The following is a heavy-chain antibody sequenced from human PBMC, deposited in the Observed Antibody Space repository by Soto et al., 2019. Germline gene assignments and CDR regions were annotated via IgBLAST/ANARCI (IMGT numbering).Heavy chain of an antibody. CDR3: ARLLYGSGSYYSYYYMDV. J-gene: IGHJ6*03. CDR2: IYYSGST. V-gene: IGHV4-59*08. Sequence: SETLSLTCTVSGGSISSYYWSWIRQPPGKGLEWIGYIYYSGSTNYNPSLKSRVTISVDTSKNQFSLKLSSVTAADTAVYYCARLLYGSGSYYSYYYMDVWGKGTTVTVSS. CDR1: GGSISSYY. D-gene: IGHD3-10*01.